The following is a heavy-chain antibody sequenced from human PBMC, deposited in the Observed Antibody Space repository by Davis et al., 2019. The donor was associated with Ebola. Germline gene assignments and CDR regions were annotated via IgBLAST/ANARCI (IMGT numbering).Heavy chain of an antibody. D-gene: IGHD2-2*01. V-gene: IGHV1-3*01. CDR1: GYTFTSYA. CDR2: INAGNGNT. Sequence: ASVKVSCKASGYTFTSYAMHWVRQAPGQRLEWMGWINAGNGNTKYSQKFQGRVTMTRNTSISTAYMELSSLRSEDTAVYYCARAGYCSSTSCRNYYYYGMDVWGQGTTVTVSS. J-gene: IGHJ6*02. CDR3: ARAGYCSSTSCRNYYYYGMDV.